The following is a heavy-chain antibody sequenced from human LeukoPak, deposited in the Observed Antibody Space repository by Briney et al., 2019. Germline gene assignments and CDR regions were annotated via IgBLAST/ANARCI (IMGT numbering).Heavy chain of an antibody. V-gene: IGHV3-30*02. CDR2: IRYDGSAK. CDR1: GFTFISYG. Sequence: GGSLRLSCAASGFTFISYGMHWVRQAPGKGLEWVAFIRYDGSAKYYADSGKGRFTISRDNSKNTLYLQMNTLRAEDTAVYYCARRAGAYSHPYDYWGQGTLVTVSS. J-gene: IGHJ4*02. D-gene: IGHD4/OR15-4a*01. CDR3: ARRAGAYSHPYDY.